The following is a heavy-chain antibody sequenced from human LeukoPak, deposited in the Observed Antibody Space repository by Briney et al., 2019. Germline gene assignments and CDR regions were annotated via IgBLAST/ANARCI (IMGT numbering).Heavy chain of an antibody. D-gene: IGHD5-24*01. J-gene: IGHJ4*02. Sequence: ASVKVSCKASGGTFSSYAISWVRQAPGQGLEWMGGIISIFGTANYAQKFQGRVTITTDESTSTAYMELSSLRSEDTAVYYCARDKRDGYNLGGFDYWGQGTLVTVSS. V-gene: IGHV1-69*05. CDR3: ARDKRDGYNLGGFDY. CDR2: IISIFGTA. CDR1: GGTFSSYA.